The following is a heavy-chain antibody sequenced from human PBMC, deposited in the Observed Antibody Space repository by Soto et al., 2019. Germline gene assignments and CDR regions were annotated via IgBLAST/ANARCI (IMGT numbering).Heavy chain of an antibody. J-gene: IGHJ6*02. Sequence: QVQLVESGGGVVQPGRSLRLSCAAPGFTFSSYAMHWFRQPPGKGLEWLAVISYDGSKKYYADPVKGRFTISRDNSKNTLYLQMNSLRAEDTAVYYCATVGRHSGYDYLGYYGMDVWGQGTTVTVSS. CDR2: ISYDGSKK. CDR3: ATVGRHSGYDYLGYYGMDV. V-gene: IGHV3-30-3*01. D-gene: IGHD5-12*01. CDR1: GFTFSSYA.